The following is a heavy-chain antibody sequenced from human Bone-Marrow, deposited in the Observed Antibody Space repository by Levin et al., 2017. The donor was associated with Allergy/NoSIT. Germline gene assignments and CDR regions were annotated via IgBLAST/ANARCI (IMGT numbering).Heavy chain of an antibody. V-gene: IGHV4-38-2*02. CDR3: ARDPVVRGEYYDYYGMDV. D-gene: IGHD3-10*01. CDR2: IYHSGST. CDR1: GYSISSGYY. Sequence: PSETLSLTCAVSGYSISSGYYWGWIRQPPGKGLEWIGSIYHSGSTYYNPSLKSRVTISVDTSKNQFSLKLSSVTAADTAVYYCARDPVVRGEYYDYYGMDVWGQGTTVTVSS. J-gene: IGHJ6*02.